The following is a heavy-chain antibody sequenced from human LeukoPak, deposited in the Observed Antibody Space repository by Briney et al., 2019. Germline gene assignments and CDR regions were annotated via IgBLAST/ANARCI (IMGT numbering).Heavy chain of an antibody. Sequence: GGSLRLSCAASGFTFSSYAMSWVRQAPGKGLEWVSAISGSGGSTYYADSVKGRFTISRDNSKNTPYLQMNSLRAEDTAVYYCAGSSGWYYFDYWGQGTLVTVSS. J-gene: IGHJ4*02. V-gene: IGHV3-23*01. CDR1: GFTFSSYA. CDR2: ISGSGGST. CDR3: AGSSGWYYFDY. D-gene: IGHD6-19*01.